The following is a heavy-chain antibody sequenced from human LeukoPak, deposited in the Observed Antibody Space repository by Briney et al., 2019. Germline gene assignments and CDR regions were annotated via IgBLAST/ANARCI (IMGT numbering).Heavy chain of an antibody. CDR2: INHSGST. Sequence: SETLSLTCAVYGGSFTSHYWSWIRQPPGKGLEWIGEINHSGSTNYNPSLESRVTISVDTSKNHFSLKLSSVTAADTAVYYYASCQYYDLWSGYYVDWGQGTLVTVSA. D-gene: IGHD3-3*01. CDR3: ASCQYYDLWSGYYVD. J-gene: IGHJ4*02. V-gene: IGHV4-34*01. CDR1: GGSFTSHY.